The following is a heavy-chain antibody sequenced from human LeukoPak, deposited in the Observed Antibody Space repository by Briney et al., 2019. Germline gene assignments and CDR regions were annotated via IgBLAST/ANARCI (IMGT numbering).Heavy chain of an antibody. CDR2: ISSGTINHS. Sequence: GGTLRLSCKASGFIFGDYYMNWIRQAPGKGLECLSYISSGTINHSNYADSVKGRFTISRDNARNSLYLQMNSLRGEDTAVYFCARTQLDLDGFDIWGQGTTVTVSS. J-gene: IGHJ3*02. CDR3: ARTQLDLDGFDI. CDR1: GFIFGDYY. D-gene: IGHD1-1*01. V-gene: IGHV3-11*06.